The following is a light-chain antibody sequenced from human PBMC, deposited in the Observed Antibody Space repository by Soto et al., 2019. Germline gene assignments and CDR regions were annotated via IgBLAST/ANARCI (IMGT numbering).Light chain of an antibody. CDR3: GTWDSSLSVVV. V-gene: IGLV1-51*02. CDR2: ENN. Sequence: QSVLTQPPSVSAAPGQKVTISCSGSSSNIGNNYVSWYQQLPGTAPKLLIYENNKRSSGIPYRFSGSKSGTSATLGITGLQTGDEADYYCGTWDSSLSVVVFGGGTKLTVL. J-gene: IGLJ2*01. CDR1: SSNIGNNY.